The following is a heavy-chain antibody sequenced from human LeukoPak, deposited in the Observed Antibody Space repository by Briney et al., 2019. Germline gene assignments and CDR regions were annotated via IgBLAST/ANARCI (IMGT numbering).Heavy chain of an antibody. CDR1: GYSFTSYW. D-gene: IGHD3-22*01. J-gene: IGHJ4*02. CDR3: AMGRGDYYDSSGYYYLPPIDY. CDR2: IYPGDSVP. Sequence: GESLKISCKGSGYSFTSYWIGWVRQMPGKGLEWMGIIYPGDSVPRYSPSFQGQVTISADKSISTAYLQWSSLKASDTAMYYCAMGRGDYYDSSGYYYLPPIDYWGQGTLVTVSS. V-gene: IGHV5-51*01.